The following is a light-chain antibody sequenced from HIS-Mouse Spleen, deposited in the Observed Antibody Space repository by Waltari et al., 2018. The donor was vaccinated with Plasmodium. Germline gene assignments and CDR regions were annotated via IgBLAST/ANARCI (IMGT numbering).Light chain of an antibody. CDR2: SHT. CDR1: SPNIGSNT. J-gene: IGLJ2*01. Sequence: QSVLTQPPSASGTPGQRATISCSGSSPNIGSNTEHWYQQLPGTPPKLLIYSHTQRPSGVPDRFAGSKSGTSASLAISGLRSEEEANYYCTGWQDGLNGPVFGGETKLTVL. V-gene: IGLV1-44*01. CDR3: TGWQDGLNGPV.